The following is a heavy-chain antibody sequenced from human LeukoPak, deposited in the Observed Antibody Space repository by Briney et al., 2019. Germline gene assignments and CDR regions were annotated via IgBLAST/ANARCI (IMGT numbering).Heavy chain of an antibody. Sequence: GGSLRLSCAASGFTFSSYATSWVRQAPGKGLEWVSAISGSGGSTYYADSVKGRFTISRDNSKNTLYLQMNSLRAEDTAVYYCATEDYDYVWGSYRSLFDYWGQGTLVTVSS. CDR2: ISGSGGST. D-gene: IGHD3-16*02. V-gene: IGHV3-23*01. CDR3: ATEDYDYVWGSYRSLFDY. CDR1: GFTFSSYA. J-gene: IGHJ4*02.